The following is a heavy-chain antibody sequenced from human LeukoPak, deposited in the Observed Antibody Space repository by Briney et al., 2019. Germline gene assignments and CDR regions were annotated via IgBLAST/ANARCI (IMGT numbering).Heavy chain of an antibody. D-gene: IGHD6-6*01. Sequence: GRFLRLSCAASGFTFDDYAMHWVRQAPGKGLEWVSGISWNSGSIGYADSVKGRFTISRDNAKNSLYLQMNSLRAEDTALYYCAKGSAARPYNWFDPWGQGTLVTVSS. V-gene: IGHV3-9*01. CDR3: AKGSAARPYNWFDP. CDR1: GFTFDDYA. J-gene: IGHJ5*02. CDR2: ISWNSGSI.